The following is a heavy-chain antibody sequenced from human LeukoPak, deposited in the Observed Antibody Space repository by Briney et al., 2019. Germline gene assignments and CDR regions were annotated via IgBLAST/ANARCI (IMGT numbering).Heavy chain of an antibody. CDR3: ARDGRPQVIITSPSWYFDL. V-gene: IGHV1-18*01. D-gene: IGHD3-22*01. J-gene: IGHJ2*01. CDR1: GGTFSSYA. Sequence: ASVKVSCKASGGTFSSYAISWVRQAPGQGLEWMGWISAYNGNTNYAQKLQGRVTMTTDTSTSTAYMELRSLRSDDTAVYYCARDGRPQVIITSPSWYFDLWGRGTLVTVSS. CDR2: ISAYNGNT.